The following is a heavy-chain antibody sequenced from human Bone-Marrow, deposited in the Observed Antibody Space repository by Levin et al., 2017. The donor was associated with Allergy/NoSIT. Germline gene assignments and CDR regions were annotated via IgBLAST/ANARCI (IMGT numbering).Heavy chain of an antibody. CDR3: ARDDGSGWFKD. J-gene: IGHJ4*02. D-gene: IGHD6-19*01. V-gene: IGHV3-30-3*01. CDR2: ISYDGSNK. CDR1: GFTFSSYA. Sequence: GESLKISCAASGFTFSSYAMHWVRQAPGKGLEWVAVISYDGSNKYYADSVKGRFTISRDNSKNTLYLQMNSLRAEDTAVYYCARDDGSGWFKDWGQGTLVTVSS.